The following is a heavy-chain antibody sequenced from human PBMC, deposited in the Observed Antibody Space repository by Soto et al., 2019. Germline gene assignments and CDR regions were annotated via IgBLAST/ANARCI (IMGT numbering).Heavy chain of an antibody. CDR3: ASRNWNDGNY. D-gene: IGHD1-1*01. CDR2: ISSSSSTI. V-gene: IGHV3-48*02. J-gene: IGHJ4*02. Sequence: EVQPVESGGGLVQPGGSLRLSCAASGLAFSSYNMNWVRQAPGKGLEWVSYISSSSSTIYYADSVKGRFTISRDNAKNSLYLQMNSLRDEDTAVYYCASRNWNDGNYWGQGTLVTVSS. CDR1: GLAFSSYN.